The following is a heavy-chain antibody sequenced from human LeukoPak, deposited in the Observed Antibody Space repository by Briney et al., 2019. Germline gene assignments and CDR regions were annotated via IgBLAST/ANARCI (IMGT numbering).Heavy chain of an antibody. D-gene: IGHD2-2*02. CDR2: IIPIFGTT. CDR1: GYTFTSYG. Sequence: ASVEVSCKASGYTFTSYGISWVRQAPGQGLEWMGGIIPIFGTTTYAQKFQGRITIITDASTSTVYMELSSLRSEDTAVYYCARWAGFCTTNNCYNPFDYWGQGTLVTVSS. V-gene: IGHV1-69*05. J-gene: IGHJ4*02. CDR3: ARWAGFCTTNNCYNPFDY.